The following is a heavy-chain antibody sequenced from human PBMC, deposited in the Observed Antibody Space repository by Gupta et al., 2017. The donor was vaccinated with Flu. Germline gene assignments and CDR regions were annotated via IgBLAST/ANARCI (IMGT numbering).Heavy chain of an antibody. Sequence: GQGLGWMGEIIPVFGPTTYAQKFQGRVTITADESTGTAYMELSSLRSEDTAVYYCARKGGGHCSGGTCYSFDYWGQGTLVTVSS. J-gene: IGHJ4*02. D-gene: IGHD2-15*01. CDR2: IIPVFGPT. CDR3: ARKGGGHCSGGTCYSFDY. V-gene: IGHV1-69*01.